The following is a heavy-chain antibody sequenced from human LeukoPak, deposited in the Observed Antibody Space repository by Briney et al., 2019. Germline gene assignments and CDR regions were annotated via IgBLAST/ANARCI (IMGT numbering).Heavy chain of an antibody. J-gene: IGHJ6*02. D-gene: IGHD3-10*01. CDR2: IYTSGST. Sequence: SEPLSLPCSVSVGFISRYYWSWLPQPAGKGLEGIGRIYTSGSTNYNPSLKSRVTMSVDTSKNQFPLKLSSVTAADTAVYYCARDREVRGVLAYYGMDVWGQGTTVTVSS. CDR1: VGFISRYY. V-gene: IGHV4-4*07. CDR3: ARDREVRGVLAYYGMDV.